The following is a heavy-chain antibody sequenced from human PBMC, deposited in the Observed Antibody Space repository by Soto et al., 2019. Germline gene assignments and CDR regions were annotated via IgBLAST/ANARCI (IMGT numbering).Heavy chain of an antibody. V-gene: IGHV3-48*02. Sequence: EVQLVESGGGLVQPGGFLRLSCAASGFTFSSYSMNWVRQAPGKGLEWVSYISSSSSTIYYADSVKGRFTISRDNAKNSLFLKRNSVGDGDTAVYYWAGGEEIVATIILWVVWGQGPLVTVSS. CDR1: GFTFSSYS. J-gene: IGHJ4*02. CDR2: ISSSSSTI. CDR3: AGGEEIVATIILWVV. D-gene: IGHD5-12*01.